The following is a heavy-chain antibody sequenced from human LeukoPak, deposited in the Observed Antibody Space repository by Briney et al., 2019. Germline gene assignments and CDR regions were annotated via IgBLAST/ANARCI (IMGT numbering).Heavy chain of an antibody. V-gene: IGHV4-59*11. D-gene: IGHD6-13*01. J-gene: IGHJ4*02. CDR2: IYYSEYT. CDR1: GDSIGNQY. CDR3: AGEAAAGTNFDY. Sequence: SETLSLTCTVSGDSIGNQYWSWIRQPPGKGLEWIGYIYYSEYTKYNPSLESRVTISVDTSKNQFSLRLTSVTAADTAMYYCAGEAAAGTNFDYWGQGILVIGSA.